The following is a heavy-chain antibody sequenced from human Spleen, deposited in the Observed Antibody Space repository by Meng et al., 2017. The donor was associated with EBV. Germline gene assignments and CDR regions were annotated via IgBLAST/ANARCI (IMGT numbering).Heavy chain of an antibody. D-gene: IGHD6-19*01. CDR3: ARGGGGWDTFDH. J-gene: IGHJ4*02. CDR2: ISIYNRST. CDR1: GYTFNTYG. Sequence: QVQVEQSGPEVKKVEASVKFSCKTSGYTFNTYGISWLRLAPGQGMEWMGCISIYNRSTVYAQKFHGRVTMTRDTSTNTAYMDLRALTFAATAVEYCARGGGGWDTFDHWGRGTLVTVSS. V-gene: IGHV1-18*01.